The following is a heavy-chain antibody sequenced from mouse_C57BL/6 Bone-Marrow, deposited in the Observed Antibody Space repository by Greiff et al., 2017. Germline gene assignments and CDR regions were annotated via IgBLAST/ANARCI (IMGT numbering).Heavy chain of an antibody. Sequence: KQSCKASGYTFTSYWMHWVKQRPGQGLEWIGEIDPSDSYTNYNQKFKGKSTLTVDKSSSTAYMQLSSLTSEDSAVYYCARGWLPFAYWGQGTLVTVSA. CDR3: ARGWLPFAY. CDR2: IDPSDSYT. D-gene: IGHD2-2*01. CDR1: GYTFTSYW. J-gene: IGHJ3*01. V-gene: IGHV1-69*01.